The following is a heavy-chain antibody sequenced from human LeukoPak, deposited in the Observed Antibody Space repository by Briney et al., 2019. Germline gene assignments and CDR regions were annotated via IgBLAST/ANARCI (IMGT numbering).Heavy chain of an antibody. CDR1: GGTFSSYA. D-gene: IGHD3-22*01. Sequence: ASVKVSCTASGGTFSSYAISWVRQAPGQGLEWMGRIIPILGIANYAQKFQGRVTITADKSTSTAYMELSSLRSEDTAVYYCASDYDSSGYPSYWGQGTLVTVSS. CDR3: ASDYDSSGYPSY. J-gene: IGHJ4*02. CDR2: IIPILGIA. V-gene: IGHV1-69*04.